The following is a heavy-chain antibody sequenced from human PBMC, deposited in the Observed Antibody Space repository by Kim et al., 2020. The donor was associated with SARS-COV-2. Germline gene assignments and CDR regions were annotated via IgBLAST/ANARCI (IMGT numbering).Heavy chain of an antibody. V-gene: IGHV3-21*01. CDR2: ISSSSSYI. J-gene: IGHJ4*02. Sequence: GGSLRLSCAASGFTFSSYSMNWVRQAPGKGLEWVSSISSSSSYIYYADSVKGRFTISRDNAKNSLYLQMNSLRAEDTAVYYCARGMGTGGYDLTPTDYWGQGTLVTVSS. CDR1: GFTFSSYS. CDR3: ARGMGTGGYDLTPTDY. D-gene: IGHD5-12*01.